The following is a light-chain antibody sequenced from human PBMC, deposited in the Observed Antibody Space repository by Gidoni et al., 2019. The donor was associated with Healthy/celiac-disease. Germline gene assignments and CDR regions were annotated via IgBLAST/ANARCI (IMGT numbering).Light chain of an antibody. V-gene: IGKV1-39*01. CDR2: AAS. CDR1: QSISSY. Sequence: DIQTTQSPSSLSASVGDRVTITCRASQSISSYLNWYQQKPGKAPKLLIYAASSLQSGVPSRFSGSGSGTDFTLTISSLQPEDCATYYCQQSYSTPYTFXQXTKLEIK. J-gene: IGKJ2*01. CDR3: QQSYSTPYT.